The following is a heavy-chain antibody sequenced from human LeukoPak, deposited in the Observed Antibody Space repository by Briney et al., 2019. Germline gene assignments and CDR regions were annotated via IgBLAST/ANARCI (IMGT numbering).Heavy chain of an antibody. J-gene: IGHJ4*02. D-gene: IGHD3-22*01. V-gene: IGHV4-4*07. Sequence: SETLSLTCTVSGGSISSYYWSWIRQPAGKGLEWIGRIYTSGSTNYNPSLKSRVTMSVDTSKNQFSLKLSSVTAADTAVYYCARDSGDSSGYYYLFDYWGQGTLATVSS. CDR1: GGSISSYY. CDR3: ARDSGDSSGYYYLFDY. CDR2: IYTSGST.